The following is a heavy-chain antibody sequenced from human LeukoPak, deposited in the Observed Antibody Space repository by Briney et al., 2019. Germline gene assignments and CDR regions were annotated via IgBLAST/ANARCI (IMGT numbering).Heavy chain of an antibody. CDR2: INSDGRST. D-gene: IGHD3-22*01. CDR3: AREYYYDSSGFY. V-gene: IGHV3-74*01. J-gene: IGHJ4*02. CDR1: GFTFSSYW. Sequence: PGGSLRLSCAASGFTFSSYWMHWVRQAPGKGLVWVSRINSDGRSTSYADSVKGRFTISRDNAKNTLYLQTNSLRAEDTAVYYCAREYYYDSSGFYWGQGTLVTVSS.